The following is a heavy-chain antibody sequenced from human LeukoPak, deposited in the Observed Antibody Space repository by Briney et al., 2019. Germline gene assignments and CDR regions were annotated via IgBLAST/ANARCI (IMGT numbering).Heavy chain of an antibody. J-gene: IGHJ5*02. CDR3: AREFKAVAGPNWFDP. V-gene: IGHV4-61*02. Sequence: PSETLSLTCTVSGVSISSGRYYWRGIRQPAGKGLEWIGRIYTSGSTNYNPSRKSPITISVDTSKNQFSLKLSSVTAADTAVYYCAREFKAVAGPNWFDPWGQGTLVTVSS. CDR2: IYTSGST. D-gene: IGHD6-19*01. CDR1: GVSISSGRYY.